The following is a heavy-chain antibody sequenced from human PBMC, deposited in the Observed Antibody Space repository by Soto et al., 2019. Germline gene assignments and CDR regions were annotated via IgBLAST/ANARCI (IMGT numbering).Heavy chain of an antibody. D-gene: IGHD3-10*01. Sequence: QVQLQXSGPGLVKPSXXLXLTCTXSGGSISSGDYYWSWIRQPPGKGLEWIGYIYYSGSTYYNPSLKSRVTISVDTSKNQFSLKLSSVTAADTAVYYCARVRGDGYNLPFDYWGQGTLVTVSS. J-gene: IGHJ4*02. CDR1: GGSISSGDYY. CDR2: IYYSGST. CDR3: ARVRGDGYNLPFDY. V-gene: IGHV4-30-4*01.